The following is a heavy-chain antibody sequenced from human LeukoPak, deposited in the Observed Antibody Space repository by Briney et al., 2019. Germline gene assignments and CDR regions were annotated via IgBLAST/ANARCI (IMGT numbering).Heavy chain of an antibody. CDR2: ISSSSSYI. CDR3: ARMGAVADLTFDY. D-gene: IGHD6-19*01. V-gene: IGHV3-21*01. J-gene: IGHJ4*02. CDR1: GFTFSSYS. Sequence: GGSLRLSCAASGFTFSSYSMTWVRQAPGKGLEWVSSISSSSSYIYYADSVKGRFTISRANAKNSLYLQMNSLRAEDTAVYYCARMGAVADLTFDYWGQGTLVAVSS.